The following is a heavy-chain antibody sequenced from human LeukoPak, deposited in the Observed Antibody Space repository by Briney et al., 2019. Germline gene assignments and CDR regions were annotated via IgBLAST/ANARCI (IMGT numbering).Heavy chain of an antibody. V-gene: IGHV1-2*02. D-gene: IGHD3-10*01. Sequence: GASVKVSCKASGGTFSSYAISWVRQAPGQGLEWMGGIIPNSGGTNYAQKFQGRVTMTRDTSISTAYMELSRLRSDDTAVYYCARRNTYYYGSGSYLFDPWGQGTLVTVSS. CDR1: GGTFSSYA. CDR3: ARRNTYYYGSGSYLFDP. CDR2: IIPNSGGT. J-gene: IGHJ5*02.